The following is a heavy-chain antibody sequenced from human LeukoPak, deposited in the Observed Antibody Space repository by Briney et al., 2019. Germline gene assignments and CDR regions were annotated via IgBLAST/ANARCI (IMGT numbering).Heavy chain of an antibody. CDR1: IHFYSHW. CDR2: IKQDGSEK. Sequence: GGAPLLFFAASWIHFYSHWMSWGRPAPGEGLELVVNIKQDGSEKYYVDSVKGRFTISRDNAKNSLYLQMNSLRAEDTAVYYCARESAFLAVAGSSDYWGQGTLVTVSS. CDR3: ARESAFLAVAGSSDY. J-gene: IGHJ4*02. V-gene: IGHV3-7*01. D-gene: IGHD6-19*01.